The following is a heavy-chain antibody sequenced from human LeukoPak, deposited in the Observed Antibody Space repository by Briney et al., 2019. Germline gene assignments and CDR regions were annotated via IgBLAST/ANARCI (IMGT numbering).Heavy chain of an antibody. CDR3: AKQWVYC. Sequence: PGGSLRLSCAAFGFTFNNYAMNWVRQAPGKGLEWVSSISEGGENIHYADSVKGRFTISRDNSQSTLFLQMTSLRAEDTAVYYCAKQWVYCWGQGTLVTV. J-gene: IGHJ4*02. D-gene: IGHD1-26*01. CDR2: ISEGGENI. CDR1: GFTFNNYA. V-gene: IGHV3-23*01.